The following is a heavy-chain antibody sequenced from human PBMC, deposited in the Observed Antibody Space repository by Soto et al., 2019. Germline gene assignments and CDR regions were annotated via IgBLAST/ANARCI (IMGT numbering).Heavy chain of an antibody. Sequence: ASVKVSCKASGYTFTSYYMHWVRQAPGQRLEWMGWINAGNGNTKYSQKFQGRVTIIRDTAASTAYMELSSLRSEDTAVYYCASRQVVAGTNDYYYGMDVWGQGTTVTVSS. CDR1: GYTFTSYY. CDR3: ASRQVVAGTNDYYYGMDV. J-gene: IGHJ6*02. D-gene: IGHD6-19*01. CDR2: INAGNGNT. V-gene: IGHV1-3*01.